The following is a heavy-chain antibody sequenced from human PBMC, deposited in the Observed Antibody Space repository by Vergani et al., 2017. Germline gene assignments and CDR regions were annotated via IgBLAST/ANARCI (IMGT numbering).Heavy chain of an antibody. V-gene: IGHV3-23*04. CDR3: AKLSGYPGLGGMDV. D-gene: IGHD5-12*01. CDR2: ISGSGGSP. CDR1: GFTFSSYA. Sequence: EVQLVESGGGLVKPGGSLRLSCAASGFTFSSYAMSWVRQAPGKGLEWVSAISGSGGSPYYADSVKGRFTISRDNSKNTLYLQMNSLRAEDTAVYYCAKLSGYPGLGGMDVWGQGTTVTVSS. J-gene: IGHJ6*02.